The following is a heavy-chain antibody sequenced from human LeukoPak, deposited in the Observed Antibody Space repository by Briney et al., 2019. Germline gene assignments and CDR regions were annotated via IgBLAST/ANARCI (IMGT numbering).Heavy chain of an antibody. CDR3: ASLSGLRFKAEYFQH. J-gene: IGHJ1*01. Sequence: GGSLRLSCAASGFTFSSYSMNWVRQAPGKGLEWVSSISSSSSYIYYAGSVKGRFTISRDNAKNSLYLQMNSLRAEDTAVYYCASLSGLRFKAEYFQHWGQGTLVTVSS. CDR2: ISSSSSYI. D-gene: IGHD5-12*01. V-gene: IGHV3-21*01. CDR1: GFTFSSYS.